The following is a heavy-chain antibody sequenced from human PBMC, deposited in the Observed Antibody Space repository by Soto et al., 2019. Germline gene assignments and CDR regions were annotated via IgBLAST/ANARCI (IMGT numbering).Heavy chain of an antibody. D-gene: IGHD1-26*01. J-gene: IGHJ6*02. CDR3: FNCVGYYYYYYGMAF. V-gene: IGHV3-64D*08. CDR1: GFTFSGYA. CDR2: ISTSGDST. Sequence: PGGTLRLSCSASGFTFSGYAMHWVRQAPGKGLEYVSAISTSGDSTYYADSVKGRFTISRDNSKSTLFLQMTSLRAEDTAVYYCFNCVGYYYYYYGMAFWSQGSPVTVSS.